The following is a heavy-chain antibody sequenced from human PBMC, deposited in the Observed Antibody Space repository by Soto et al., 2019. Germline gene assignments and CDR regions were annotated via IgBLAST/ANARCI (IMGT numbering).Heavy chain of an antibody. Sequence: EVQLVESGGGLVQPGSSLRLSCAASGFIFDDFGMHWVRQAPGKGLEWVSGVTWNSGNIDYADSVKGRFTITRDNAKNSLYLQMNGLRGEDTALYYCAKDRYGSLEGGMDVWGQGTTVTVSS. D-gene: IGHD1-26*01. CDR3: AKDRYGSLEGGMDV. CDR1: GFIFDDFG. CDR2: VTWNSGNI. V-gene: IGHV3-9*01. J-gene: IGHJ6*02.